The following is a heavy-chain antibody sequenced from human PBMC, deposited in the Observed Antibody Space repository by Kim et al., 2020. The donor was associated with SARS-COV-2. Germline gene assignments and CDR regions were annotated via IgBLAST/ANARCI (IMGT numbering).Heavy chain of an antibody. J-gene: IGHJ4*02. CDR3: TRGYWSGARCYCDY. V-gene: IGHV3-73*01. D-gene: IGHD2-15*01. Sequence: SVKGMITIARENSKNTAYLQMNSLKAEDTAVYYCTRGYWSGARCYCDYWGQGTLVTVSS.